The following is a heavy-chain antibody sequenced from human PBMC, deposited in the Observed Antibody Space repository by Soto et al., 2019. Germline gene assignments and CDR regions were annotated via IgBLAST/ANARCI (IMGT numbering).Heavy chain of an antibody. CDR2: INHSGST. D-gene: IGHD5-18*01. V-gene: IGHV4-34*01. CDR1: GGAFIGYY. CDR3: ARVKQLVLLGYSYGYFDY. J-gene: IGHJ4*02. Sequence: SETLSLTCAVYGGAFIGYYCICSRQPPLKWLEWIVEINHSGSTNYNSSLKSRVTISVDTSKNQFSLKLSSVTAADTAVYYCARVKQLVLLGYSYGYFDYWGQGTLVTVSS.